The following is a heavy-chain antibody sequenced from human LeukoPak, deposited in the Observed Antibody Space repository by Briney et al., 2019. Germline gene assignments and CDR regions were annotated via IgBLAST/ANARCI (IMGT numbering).Heavy chain of an antibody. CDR2: IGAGGGST. CDR1: GFTFSSYG. D-gene: IGHD3-10*01. CDR3: AKLGMVRGEGY. J-gene: IGHJ4*02. Sequence: GGSLRLACAASGFTFSSYGMHWVRQAPGKGLEWVSGIGAGGGSTYYADSVKGRFTISRDNSRNTLYLQMNSLRADDTAVYYCAKLGMVRGEGYWGQGTLVTVST. V-gene: IGHV3-23*01.